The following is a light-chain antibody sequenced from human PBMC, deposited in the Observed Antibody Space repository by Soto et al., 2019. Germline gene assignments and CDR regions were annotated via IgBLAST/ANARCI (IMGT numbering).Light chain of an antibody. V-gene: IGKV1-5*03. CDR1: ETINGW. CDR2: RAS. Sequence: DIQMTQSPSTLSASVGDRVNITCRASETINGWLAWYQQKPGKAPKLLISRASDLQTGVPTRFSGSGSGTEFTLTISSLQTDDFATYYCQQYNCYFFTFGPGTKVDVK. CDR3: QQYNCYFFT. J-gene: IGKJ3*01.